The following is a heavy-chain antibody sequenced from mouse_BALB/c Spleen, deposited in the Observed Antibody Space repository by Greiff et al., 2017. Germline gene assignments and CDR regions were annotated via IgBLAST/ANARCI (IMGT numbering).Heavy chain of an antibody. V-gene: IGHV5-6*02. Sequence: DVKLVESGGDLVKPGGSLKLSCAASGFTFSSYGMSWVRQTPDKRLEWVATISSGGSYTYYPDSVKGRFTISRDNAKNTLYLQMSSLKSEDTAMYYCARPMITTDPSYPMDYWGQGTSVTVSS. J-gene: IGHJ4*01. CDR2: ISSGGSYT. CDR1: GFTFSSYG. CDR3: ARPMITTDPSYPMDY. D-gene: IGHD2-4*01.